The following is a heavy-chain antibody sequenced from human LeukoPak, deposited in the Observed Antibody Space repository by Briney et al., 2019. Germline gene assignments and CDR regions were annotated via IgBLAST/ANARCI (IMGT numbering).Heavy chain of an antibody. J-gene: IGHJ3*02. CDR1: GGSISSYY. D-gene: IGHD1-26*01. V-gene: IGHV4-59*01. Sequence: PSETLSLACTVSGGSISSYYWSWIRQPPGKGLEWIGYIYYSGSTNYNPSLKSRVTISVDTSKNQLSLKLSSVTAADTAVYYCARERELRYDAFDIWGQGTMVTVSS. CDR3: ARERELRYDAFDI. CDR2: IYYSGST.